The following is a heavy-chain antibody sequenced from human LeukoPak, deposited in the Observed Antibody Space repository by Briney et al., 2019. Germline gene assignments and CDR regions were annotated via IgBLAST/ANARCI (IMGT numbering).Heavy chain of an antibody. D-gene: IGHD6-19*01. CDR3: ARGLAVLKQDIAVAGT. J-gene: IGHJ4*02. CDR2: INPNSGGT. Sequence: ASVKVSCKASGYTFTGYYMHWVRQAPGQGLEWMGWINPNSGGTNYAQKFQGRVTMTRDTSISTAYMELSRLRSDDTAVYYCARGLAVLKQDIAVAGTWGQETLVTVSS. V-gene: IGHV1-2*02. CDR1: GYTFTGYY.